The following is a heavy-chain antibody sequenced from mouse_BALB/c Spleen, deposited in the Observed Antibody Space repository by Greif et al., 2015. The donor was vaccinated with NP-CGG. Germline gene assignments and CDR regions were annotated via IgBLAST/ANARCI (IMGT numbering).Heavy chain of an antibody. D-gene: IGHD2-4*01. Sequence: QVQLKQSGPELVRPGESVKISCKGSGYTFTDYAMHWVKQSHAKSLEWIGVISIHYDNTNYNQKFKGKATMTVDKSSSTAYMELARLTSEDSAIYYCAREGITGLYYYAMDYWGQGTSVTVSS. J-gene: IGHJ4*01. CDR3: AREGITGLYYYAMDY. CDR2: ISIHYDNT. V-gene: IGHV1-67*01. CDR1: GYTFTDYA.